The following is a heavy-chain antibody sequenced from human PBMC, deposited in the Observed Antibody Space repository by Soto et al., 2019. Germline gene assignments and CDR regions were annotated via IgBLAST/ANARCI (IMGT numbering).Heavy chain of an antibody. Sequence: EVQLVESGGGLVQPGRSLRLSCAASGFTFVDYAMHWVRQAPGKGLEWGSGISWNSGSIGYADSVKGRFTISRDNAKDSLYLQMNSLRAEDTALYYCAKVPYSSSWYWPAQHWGQGTLVTVSS. CDR1: GFTFVDYA. J-gene: IGHJ1*01. CDR2: ISWNSGSI. CDR3: AKVPYSSSWYWPAQH. V-gene: IGHV3-9*01. D-gene: IGHD6-13*01.